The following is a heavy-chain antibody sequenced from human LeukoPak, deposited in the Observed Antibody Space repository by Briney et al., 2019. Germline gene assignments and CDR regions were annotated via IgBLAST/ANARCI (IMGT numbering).Heavy chain of an antibody. J-gene: IGHJ4*02. CDR3: AKGVSGYLYYFDY. CDR2: ISSSSSTI. D-gene: IGHD3-22*01. Sequence: PGGSLRLSCAASGFTFSSYRMNWVRQAPGKGLEWVSYISSSSSTIYYADSVKGRFTISRDNAKNSLYLQMNSLRAEDTAVYYCAKGVSGYLYYFDYWGQGTLVTVSS. V-gene: IGHV3-48*01. CDR1: GFTFSSYR.